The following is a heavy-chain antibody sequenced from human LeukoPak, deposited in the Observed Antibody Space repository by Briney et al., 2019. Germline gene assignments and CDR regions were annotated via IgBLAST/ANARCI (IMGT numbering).Heavy chain of an antibody. J-gene: IGHJ6*02. D-gene: IGHD3-10*01. CDR3: ARDNGYYYGSGSYYNFFYYGMDV. V-gene: IGHV3-21*01. CDR2: ISSSSYI. CDR1: GFTFSSYS. Sequence: GGSLRLSCAASGFTFSSYSMNWVRQAPGKGLEWVSSISSSSYIYYADSVKGRFTISRDNAKNSLYLQMNSLRAEDTAVYYCARDNGYYYGSGSYYNFFYYGMDVWGQGTTVTVSS.